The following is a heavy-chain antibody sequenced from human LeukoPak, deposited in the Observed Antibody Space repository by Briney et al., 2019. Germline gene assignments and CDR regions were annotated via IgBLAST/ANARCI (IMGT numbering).Heavy chain of an antibody. CDR1: GYIFTNYG. Sequence: ASVKVSCKASGYIFTNYGITWVRQGPGQGLEWMGGISTYNGDTKYVQKFQGRLTMTTDTSPTTAYLELRSLKSDDTAFYYCARTVGATLFDDWGQGTLITVSS. J-gene: IGHJ4*02. V-gene: IGHV1-18*01. CDR2: ISTYNGDT. D-gene: IGHD1-26*01. CDR3: ARTVGATLFDD.